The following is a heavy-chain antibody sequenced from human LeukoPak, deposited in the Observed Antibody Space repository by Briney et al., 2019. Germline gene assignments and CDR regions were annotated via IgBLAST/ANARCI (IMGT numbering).Heavy chain of an antibody. J-gene: IGHJ4*02. Sequence: PSETLSLTCAVYGGSFSGYYWSWIRQPPGKGLEWIGEINHSGSTNYNPSLKSRVTTSVDTSKNQFSLKLSSVTAADTAEYYCARMYYDILTGYYTALYYFDYWGQGTLVTVSS. CDR1: GGSFSGYY. CDR3: ARMYYDILTGYYTALYYFDY. D-gene: IGHD3-9*01. V-gene: IGHV4-34*01. CDR2: INHSGST.